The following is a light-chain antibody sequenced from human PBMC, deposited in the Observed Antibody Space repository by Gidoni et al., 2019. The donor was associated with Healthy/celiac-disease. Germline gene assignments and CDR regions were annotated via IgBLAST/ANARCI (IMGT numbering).Light chain of an antibody. CDR3: CSYAGSSTLVV. CDR1: SSDVGSYNL. Sequence: QSALTQPASVSGSPGQSLTIPCTGTSSDVGSYNLVSWYQQHPGKAPKLMIYEGSKRPSGVSNRFSGSKSGNTASLTISGLQAEDEADYYCCSYAGSSTLVVFGGGTKLTVL. J-gene: IGLJ2*01. V-gene: IGLV2-23*01. CDR2: EGS.